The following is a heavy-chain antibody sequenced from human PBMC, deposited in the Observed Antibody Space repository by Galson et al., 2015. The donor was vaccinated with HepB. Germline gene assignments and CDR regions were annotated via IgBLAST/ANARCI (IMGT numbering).Heavy chain of an antibody. D-gene: IGHD3-16*02. Sequence: SVKVSCKASGYTFTSYGISWVRQAPGQGLEWMGWISAYNGNTNYAQKLQGRVTMTTDTSTSTAYMELSSLRSEDTAVYYCARFADDYIWGSYRYGPGAFDIWGQGTMVTVSS. CDR1: GYTFTSYG. CDR2: ISAYNGNT. V-gene: IGHV1-18*04. CDR3: ARFADDYIWGSYRYGPGAFDI. J-gene: IGHJ3*02.